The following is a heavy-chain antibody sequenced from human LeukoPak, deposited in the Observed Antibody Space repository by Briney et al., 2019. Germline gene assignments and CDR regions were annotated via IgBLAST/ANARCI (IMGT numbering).Heavy chain of an antibody. D-gene: IGHD4-23*01. J-gene: IGHJ4*02. CDR1: GFTLSSYW. CDR2: IKQDGSEK. V-gene: IGHV3-7*01. Sequence: PGGSLRLSCAASGFTLSSYWMSWVRQAPGKGLEWVARIKQDGSEKHYVDSVKGRFTISRDNAKNSVYLQMNTLGAEDTAVYYCARYIETPRRDLDYWGQGTLVTVSS. CDR3: ARYIETPRRDLDY.